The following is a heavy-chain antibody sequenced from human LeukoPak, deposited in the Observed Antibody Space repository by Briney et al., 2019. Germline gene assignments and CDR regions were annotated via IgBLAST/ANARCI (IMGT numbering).Heavy chain of an antibody. D-gene: IGHD1-26*01. CDR1: GGSVSISSYF. Sequence: SETLSLTCNVSGGSVSISSYFWGWIRQPPGKGLEWIGSIHYSGNTYYNPSLKSRVTISIDTSKNQFSLRLTSVTAADTAVYYCARHQYSGSYYHYWGQGTLVTVSS. V-gene: IGHV4-39*01. CDR2: IHYSGNT. CDR3: ARHQYSGSYYHY. J-gene: IGHJ4*02.